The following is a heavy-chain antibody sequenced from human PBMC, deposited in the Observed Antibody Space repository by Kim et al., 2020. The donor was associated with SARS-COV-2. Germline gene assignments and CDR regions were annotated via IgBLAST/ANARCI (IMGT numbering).Heavy chain of an antibody. J-gene: IGHJ4*02. CDR2: T. Sequence: TIYAQKFQGRVTMTEDTSTDTAYMELSSLRSEDTAVYYCATVGDRLSFDYWGQGTLVTVSS. CDR3: ATVGDRLSFDY. V-gene: IGHV1-24*01. D-gene: IGHD4-17*01.